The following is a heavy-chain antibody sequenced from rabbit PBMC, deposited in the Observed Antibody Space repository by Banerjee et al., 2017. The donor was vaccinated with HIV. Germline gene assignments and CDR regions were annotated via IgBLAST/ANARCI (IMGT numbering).Heavy chain of an antibody. V-gene: IGHV1S45*01. J-gene: IGHJ4*01. D-gene: IGHD5-1*01. CDR3: ARLWDL. Sequence: QEQLVESGGGLVQPEGSLTLTCTASGFSFSSHWMSWVRQAPGKGLEWIGYLYTGSSGSTYYASWAKGRFTISKSTSLNTVTLQMTSLTAADTATYFCARLWDLWGQGTLVTVS. CDR2: LYTGSSGST. CDR1: GFSFSSHW.